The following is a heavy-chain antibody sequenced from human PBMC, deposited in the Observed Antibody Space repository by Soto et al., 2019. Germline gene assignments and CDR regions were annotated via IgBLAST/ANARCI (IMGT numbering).Heavy chain of an antibody. CDR1: GGSISSSSYY. D-gene: IGHD6-13*01. V-gene: IGHV4-39*07. J-gene: IGHJ4*02. Sequence: SETLSLTCTVSGGSISSSSYYWGWIRQPPGKGLEWIGSIFYSGSTYYNPSLKSRVTISVDTSKNQFSLKLSSVTAADTAVYYCARAPAPSYSSSWYYFDYWGQGTLVTVSS. CDR2: IFYSGST. CDR3: ARAPAPSYSSSWYYFDY.